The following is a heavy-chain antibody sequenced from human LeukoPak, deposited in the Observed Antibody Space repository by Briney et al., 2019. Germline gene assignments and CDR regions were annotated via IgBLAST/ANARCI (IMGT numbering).Heavy chain of an antibody. CDR2: IYTSGST. D-gene: IGHD5-24*01. CDR1: GGSISSGSYY. J-gene: IGHJ4*02. V-gene: IGHV4-61*02. Sequence: PSETLSLTCTVSGGSISSGSYYWSWIRQPAGKGLEWIGRIYTSGSTNYNPSLKSRVTISVDTSKNQFSLKLSSVTAADTAVYYCTRSYKRILSPYDYWGQGTLVTVSS. CDR3: TRSYKRILSPYDY.